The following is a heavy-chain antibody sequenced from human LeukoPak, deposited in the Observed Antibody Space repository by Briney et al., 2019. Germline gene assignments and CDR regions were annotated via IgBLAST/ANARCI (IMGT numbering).Heavy chain of an antibody. J-gene: IGHJ4*02. CDR1: GFTVSSNY. V-gene: IGHV3-66*01. CDR3: ARDFYYYDSSGPGY. CDR2: IYSGGST. D-gene: IGHD3-22*01. Sequence: GGSLRLSCAASGFTVSSNYMSWVRQAPGKGLEWVSVIYSGGSTYYADSVKGRFTISRDNSKNTLYLQMNSLRAEDTAVYYCARDFYYYDSSGPGYWGQGTLVTVSS.